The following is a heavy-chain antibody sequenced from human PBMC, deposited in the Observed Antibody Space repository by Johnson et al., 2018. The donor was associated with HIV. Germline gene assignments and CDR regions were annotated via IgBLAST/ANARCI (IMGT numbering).Heavy chain of an antibody. J-gene: IGHJ3*02. CDR1: GFTYDDYG. Sequence: VQLVESGGGVVRPGGSLRLSCAASGFTYDDYGMSWVRQAPGKGLEWVSYISSSGSTLYYADSVKGRFTISRDNAKNSLYLQMNSLRPEDTAVYYCARGGIIHDAFDIWGQGTMVTVSS. CDR3: ARGGIIHDAFDI. V-gene: IGHV3-48*04. D-gene: IGHD1-1*01. CDR2: ISSSGSTL.